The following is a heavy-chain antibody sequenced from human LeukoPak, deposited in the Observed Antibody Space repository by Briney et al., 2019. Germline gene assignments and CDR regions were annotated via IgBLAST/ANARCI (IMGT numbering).Heavy chain of an antibody. D-gene: IGHD3-10*01. CDR2: IYTSGST. CDR1: GGSISSYY. CDR3: ARGAHYYGSRSYYMYNWFDP. Sequence: PSETLSLTCTVSGGSISSYYWSWIRQPAGKGLEWIGRIYTSGSTNYNPSLKSRVTMSVDTSKNQFSLKLSSVTAADTAVYYCARGAHYYGSRSYYMYNWFDPWGQGTLVTVSS. V-gene: IGHV4-4*07. J-gene: IGHJ5*02.